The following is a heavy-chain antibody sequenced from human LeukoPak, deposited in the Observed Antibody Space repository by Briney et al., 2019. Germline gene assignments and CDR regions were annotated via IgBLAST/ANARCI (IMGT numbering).Heavy chain of an antibody. CDR3: ATSTVTRPKAIMAFDI. CDR1: GGSISSYY. Sequence: SETLSLTCTVSGGSISSYYWSWIRQPPGKGLEWIGYIYYSGSTNYNPSLKSRVTISVDTSKNQFSLKLSSVTAADMAVYYCATSTVTRPKAIMAFDIWGQGTMVTVSS. CDR2: IYYSGST. J-gene: IGHJ3*02. V-gene: IGHV4-59*08. D-gene: IGHD4-17*01.